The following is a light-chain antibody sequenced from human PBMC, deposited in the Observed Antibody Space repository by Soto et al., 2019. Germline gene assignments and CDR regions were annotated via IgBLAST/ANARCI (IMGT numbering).Light chain of an antibody. CDR2: EVS. Sequence: QSVLTQPPSASGSPGQSVTISCTGTSSDVGAYDYVSWYQQHPGKAPRLLIYEVSKRPSGVPDRFSGSKSGNTASLTVSGLQAEDEADYFCSSYAGSIYYVFGIGTKVTVL. CDR3: SSYAGSIYYV. J-gene: IGLJ1*01. V-gene: IGLV2-8*01. CDR1: SSDVGAYDY.